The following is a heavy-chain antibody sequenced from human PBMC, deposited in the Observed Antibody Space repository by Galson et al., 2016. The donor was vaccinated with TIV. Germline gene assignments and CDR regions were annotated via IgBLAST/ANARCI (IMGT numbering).Heavy chain of an antibody. J-gene: IGHJ6*02. D-gene: IGHD6-19*01. CDR1: GFSLSRSRMC. CDR3: ARASSGYFYNYGMDV. Sequence: PALVKHTQTLTLTCTFSGFSLSRSRMCVTWMRQPPGKALEWLARIDGDDDTYYNNFLATRLFITKDTSRNQVVLTLTNLDPADTATYYCARASSGYFYNYGMDVWGQGTTVTVS. CDR2: IDGDDDT. V-gene: IGHV2-70*11.